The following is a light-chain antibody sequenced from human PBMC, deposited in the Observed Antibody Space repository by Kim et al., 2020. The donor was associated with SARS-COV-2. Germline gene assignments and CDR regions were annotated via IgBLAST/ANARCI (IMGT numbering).Light chain of an antibody. Sequence: QQKPGQATVLVIYGKNNRTSGIPDRFSGSRSGNTASLTITGAQAEDEADYYCNYRDSSGNYVVFG. J-gene: IGLJ2*01. V-gene: IGLV3-19*01. CDR2: GKN. CDR3: NYRDSSGNYVV.